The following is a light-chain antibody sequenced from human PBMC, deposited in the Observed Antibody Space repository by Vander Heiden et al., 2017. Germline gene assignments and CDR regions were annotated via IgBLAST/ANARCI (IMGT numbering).Light chain of an antibody. CDR1: QDIGKF. CDR2: DAS. V-gene: IGKV1-33*01. CDR3: QQDDYLPFT. Sequence: DIQMTQSPSSLSASVGDRVTITCQANQDIGKFLNWYQQKPGKAPKFLIYDASTLETGVPSRFSGSGSGTDFTLTISTLQPQDIATYYCQQDDYLPFTFGHGTKVDLK. J-gene: IGKJ3*01.